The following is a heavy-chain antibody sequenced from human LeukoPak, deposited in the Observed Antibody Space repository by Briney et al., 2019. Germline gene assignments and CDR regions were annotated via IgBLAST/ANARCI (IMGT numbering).Heavy chain of an antibody. V-gene: IGHV4-61*02. CDR1: GGSISSGSYY. CDR3: AREGYYGSGSYPDY. CDR2: IYTSGST. Sequence: SQTLSLTCTVSGGSISSGSYYWSWIRQLAGKGLEWIGRIYTSGSTNYNPSLKSRVTISVDTSKNQFSLKLSSVTAADTAVYYCAREGYYGSGSYPDYWGQGTLVTVSS. J-gene: IGHJ4*02. D-gene: IGHD3-10*01.